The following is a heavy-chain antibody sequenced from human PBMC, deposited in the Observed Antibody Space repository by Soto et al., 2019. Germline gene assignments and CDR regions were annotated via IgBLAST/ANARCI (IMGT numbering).Heavy chain of an antibody. D-gene: IGHD2-2*01. V-gene: IGHV4-39*01. CDR3: ARPLVPDAIIWGGGGGMDV. CDR1: GGSISSSSYY. J-gene: IGHJ6*02. Sequence: PSETLSLTCTVSGGSISSSSYYWGWIRQPPGKGLEWIGSIYYSGSTYYNPSLKSRVTISVDTSKNQFSLKLSSVTAADTAVYYCARPLVPDAIIWGGGGGMDVWGQGTTVTVSS. CDR2: IYYSGST.